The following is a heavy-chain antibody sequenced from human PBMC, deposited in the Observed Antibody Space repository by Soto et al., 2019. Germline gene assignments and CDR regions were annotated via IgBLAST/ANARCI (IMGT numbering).Heavy chain of an antibody. CDR1: GYTFTRYD. Sequence: QVQLVQSGSEGKEPGASMKISCQASGYTFTRYDIPWVRQATGQGLEWMGWMNPQTGNTAYAEKFQGRVTMTRSSSINTAYMELSGLRSEDTAVYYCARVSEENSSSTYDYYYMDVWGKGSTVAVSS. CDR3: ARVSEENSSSTYDYYYMDV. CDR2: MNPQTGNT. D-gene: IGHD6-6*01. V-gene: IGHV1-8*01. J-gene: IGHJ6*03.